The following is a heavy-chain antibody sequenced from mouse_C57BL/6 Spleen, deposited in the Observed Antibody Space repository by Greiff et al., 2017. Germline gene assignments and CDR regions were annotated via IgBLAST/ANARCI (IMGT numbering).Heavy chain of an antibody. CDR1: GYTFTSYW. J-gene: IGHJ3*01. D-gene: IGHD2-3*01. CDR2: IYPGNSDT. V-gene: IGHV1-5*01. Sequence: VQLQQSGTVLARPGASVKMSCKTSGYTFTSYWMHWVKQRPGQGLEWIGAIYPGNSDTSYNQKFKGKAKLTAVTSASTAYMELSSLTNEDSAVYYCTRLDDEGFAYWGQGTLVTVSA. CDR3: TRLDDEGFAY.